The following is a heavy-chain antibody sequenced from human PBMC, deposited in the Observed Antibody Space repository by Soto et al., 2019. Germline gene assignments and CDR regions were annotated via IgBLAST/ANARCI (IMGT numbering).Heavy chain of an antibody. CDR3: ARHPSYWYYNSNHEYRFDY. J-gene: IGHJ4*02. V-gene: IGHV5-51*01. CDR1: GYSFTTSW. CDR2: IFPDDSDT. Sequence: PGEYLKNSCKGSGYSFTTSWIGWVRQMPGKGLEWIGIIFPDDSDTRYSPSFQGHVTISVDKSISTAYLQWSGLKASDTAMYYCARHPSYWYYNSNHEYRFDYCGQGTPVSLSS. D-gene: IGHD3-10*01.